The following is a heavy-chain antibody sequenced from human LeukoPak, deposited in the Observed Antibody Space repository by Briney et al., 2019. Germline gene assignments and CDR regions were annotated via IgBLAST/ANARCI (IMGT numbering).Heavy chain of an antibody. CDR2: INSDGSRM. J-gene: IGHJ4*02. CDR1: GFTFSSSC. D-gene: IGHD1-1*01. CDR3: AKASNTWNYFDY. V-gene: IGHV3-74*03. Sequence: GGSLRLSCAASGFTFSSSCMHWVRQAPGEGRVWVSRINSDGSRMMYADSVKRRFTISRDNSKNTLSLQMNSLRAEDTAIYYCAKASNTWNYFDYWGQGTLVTVSS.